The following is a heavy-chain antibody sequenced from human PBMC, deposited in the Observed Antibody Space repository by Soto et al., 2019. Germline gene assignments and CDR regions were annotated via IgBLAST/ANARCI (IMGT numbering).Heavy chain of an antibody. V-gene: IGHV3-23*01. Sequence: EVRLLESGGGLVQPGGSLRLSGAASGFTFSTYVMCWVRQAPGKGPEWVSGISRDGGRTFYADSVKGRFTISRDNSKNTLYLQMNSLWVEDTAVYYCAKDPPIASDGPTLDYWGQGTLVTVSS. J-gene: IGHJ4*02. D-gene: IGHD6-13*01. CDR3: AKDPPIASDGPTLDY. CDR2: ISRDGGRT. CDR1: GFTFSTYV.